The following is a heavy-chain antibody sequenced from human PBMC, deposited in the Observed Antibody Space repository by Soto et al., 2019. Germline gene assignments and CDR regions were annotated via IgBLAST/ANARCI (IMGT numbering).Heavy chain of an antibody. V-gene: IGHV1-58*01. CDR2: IVVGSGNT. J-gene: IGHJ6*02. CDR1: GFTFTSSA. D-gene: IGHD3-9*01. CDR3: AAPGLLNDILTGYSYYYYYYGMDV. Sequence: ASMKVSCKASGFTFTSSAVQWVRQARGQRLEWIGWIVVGSGNTNYAQKFQERVTITRDMSTSTAYMELSSLRSEDTAVYYCAAPGLLNDILTGYSYYYYYYGMDVWGQGTTVTVSS.